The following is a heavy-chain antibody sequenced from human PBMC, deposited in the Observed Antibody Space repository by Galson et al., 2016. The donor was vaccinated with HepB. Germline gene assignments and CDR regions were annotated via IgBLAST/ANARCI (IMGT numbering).Heavy chain of an antibody. CDR2: IWSDDSIQ. D-gene: IGHD1/OR15-1a*01. V-gene: IGHV3-33*08. CDR1: GFSFSTSS. J-gene: IGHJ5*02. Sequence: SLRLSCAASGFSFSTSSMHWVRQAPGKGLEWVAVIWSDDSIQYYGNPVEGRFTISRDNSENTVSLQMDNLRDEDTAVYYCARDQGSGEWNKGWFDPWGQGTLVTVSS. CDR3: ARDQGSGEWNKGWFDP.